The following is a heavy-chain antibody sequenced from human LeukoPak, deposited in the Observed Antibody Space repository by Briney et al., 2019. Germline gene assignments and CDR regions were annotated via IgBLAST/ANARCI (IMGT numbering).Heavy chain of an antibody. CDR3: ARNGLATVVSFDY. D-gene: IGHD4-23*01. CDR1: GFSFRSYA. J-gene: IGHJ4*02. CDR2: ISGSGIPT. Sequence: GGSLRLSCAASGFSFRSYALSWVRQAPGKGLEGVSAISGSGIPTYYADSVRGRFTISRDNSKNTLYLQMNSLRAEDTAVYYCARNGLATVVSFDYWGQGTLVTVSS. V-gene: IGHV3-23*01.